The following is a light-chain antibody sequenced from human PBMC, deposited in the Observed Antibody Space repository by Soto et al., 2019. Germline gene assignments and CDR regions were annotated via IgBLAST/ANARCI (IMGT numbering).Light chain of an antibody. CDR3: QQYNNWPPCT. V-gene: IGKV3-15*01. J-gene: IGKJ2*02. CDR2: VAS. Sequence: EIVMTQSPATLSVSPGERATLSCRASQSVSSNLAWYHQKPGQAPRLLLYVASTRATGIPARFSGSGSGTEFTLTISSLQSEDFAVYYCQQYNNWPPCTFGQGTKVEIK. CDR1: QSVSSN.